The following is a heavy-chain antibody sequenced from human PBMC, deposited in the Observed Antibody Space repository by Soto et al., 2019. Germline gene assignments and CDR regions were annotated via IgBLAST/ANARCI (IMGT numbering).Heavy chain of an antibody. CDR3: AKDLGGSFLYWYFDL. Sequence: GGSLRLSCAASGFTFSSYAMSWVRQAPGKGLEWVSAISGSGGSTYYADSVKGRFTISRDNSKNTLYLQMNSLRAEDTAVYYCAKDLGGSFLYWYFDLWGRGTLVTVSS. J-gene: IGHJ2*01. D-gene: IGHD2-15*01. CDR2: ISGSGGST. CDR1: GFTFSSYA. V-gene: IGHV3-23*01.